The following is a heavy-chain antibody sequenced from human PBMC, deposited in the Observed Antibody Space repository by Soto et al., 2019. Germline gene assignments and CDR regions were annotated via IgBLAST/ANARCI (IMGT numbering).Heavy chain of an antibody. CDR2: IYYSGST. V-gene: IGHV4-61*01. CDR3: ARGANLDIATRPFDY. J-gene: IGHJ4*02. D-gene: IGHD1-1*01. CDR1: GGSVSSGSYY. Sequence: SETLSLTCTVSGGSVSSGSYYWSWTRQPSGKGLEWIGYIYYSGSTNYNPSLKSRVTISVDTSKNQFSLKLSSVTAADTAVYYCARGANLDIATRPFDYWGQGTLVTVSS.